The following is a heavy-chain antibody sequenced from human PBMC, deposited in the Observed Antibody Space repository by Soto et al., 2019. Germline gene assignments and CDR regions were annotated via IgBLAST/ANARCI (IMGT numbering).Heavy chain of an antibody. CDR1: GCTFSSYS. J-gene: IGHJ6*01. Sequence: VGSLRLSCAASGCTFSSYSMSCGGQSPGKWLEWVSAISGSGGSTYYADSVKGRLTISRDNSKNTLYLQMNSLRAEDTAVYYCAKVFGDIVVVVATFWGQGTTYFVSS. CDR3: AKVFGDIVVVVATF. D-gene: IGHD2-15*01. CDR2: ISGSGGST. V-gene: IGHV3-23*01.